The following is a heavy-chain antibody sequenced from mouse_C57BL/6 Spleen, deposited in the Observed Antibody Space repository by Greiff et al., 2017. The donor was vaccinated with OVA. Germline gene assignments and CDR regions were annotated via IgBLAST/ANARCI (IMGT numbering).Heavy chain of an antibody. V-gene: IGHV5-15*01. D-gene: IGHD3-2*02. Sequence: EVHLVESGGGLVQPGGSLKLSCAASGFTFSDYGMAWVRQAPRKGPEWVAFISNLAYSIYYADTVTGRFTISRENAKNTLYLEMSSLRSEDTAMYYCARQGDSSGPFAYWGQGTLVTVSA. CDR2: ISNLAYSI. J-gene: IGHJ3*01. CDR3: ARQGDSSGPFAY. CDR1: GFTFSDYG.